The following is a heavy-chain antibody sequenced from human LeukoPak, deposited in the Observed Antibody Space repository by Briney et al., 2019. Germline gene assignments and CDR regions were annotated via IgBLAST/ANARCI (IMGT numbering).Heavy chain of an antibody. CDR3: AKRGGDKQRFSKYAFDI. J-gene: IGHJ3*02. CDR2: ISGSGGST. D-gene: IGHD2-21*01. CDR1: GFTFSSYA. V-gene: IGHV3-23*01. Sequence: PGGSLRLSCAASGFTFSSYAMSWVRQAPGKGLEWVSAISGSGGSTYYADSVKGRFTISRDNSKNTLYLQMNSLRAEDTAVYYCAKRGGDKQRFSKYAFDIWGQGTMVTVSS.